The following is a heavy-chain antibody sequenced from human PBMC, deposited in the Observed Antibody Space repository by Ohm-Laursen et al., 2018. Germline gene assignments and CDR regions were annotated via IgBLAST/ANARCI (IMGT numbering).Heavy chain of an antibody. CDR3: ARGLWWFDP. J-gene: IGHJ5*02. CDR1: GYSISSGYF. Sequence: TLSLTCAVSGYSISSGYFWGWIRQPPGKGLEWIGTIYHSGSTSYNPSLKSRVTISVDTSKNQFSLKLTSVTAADTALYYCARGLWWFDPWGQGTLVTVSS. V-gene: IGHV4-38-2*01. CDR2: IYHSGST.